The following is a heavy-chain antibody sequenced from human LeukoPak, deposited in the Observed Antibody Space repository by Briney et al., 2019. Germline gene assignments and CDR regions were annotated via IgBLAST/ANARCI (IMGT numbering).Heavy chain of an antibody. CDR1: GDIFNSYS. J-gene: IGHJ6*03. V-gene: IGHV1-69*05. D-gene: IGHD1-26*01. CDR3: ARVGRSRGSLPNSYYYMDV. CDR2: IIPIFGST. Sequence: ASEKVSCNASGDIFNSYSVSWVRQAPGQGLEWMGGIIPIFGSTNYAQKFQGRVTITTDQSTRTAYMELNSLSSDDTAVYYCARVGRSRGSLPNSYYYMDVWGKGTTVTVSS.